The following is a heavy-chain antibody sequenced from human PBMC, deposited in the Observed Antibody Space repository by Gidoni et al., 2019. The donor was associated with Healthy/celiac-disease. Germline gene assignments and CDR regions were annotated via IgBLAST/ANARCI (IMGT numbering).Heavy chain of an antibody. Sequence: QVQLQESGPVLVKPSQTLYLTFPVSGGSLSSGGYYWSWIRQHPGKGLEWIGYIYYSGSTDYNPSLKSRVTISVDTSKNQFSLKLSSVTAADTAVYYCARSSEPDAMGPLGALEWAFDIWGQGTMVTVSS. J-gene: IGHJ3*02. CDR2: IYYSGST. CDR3: ARSSEPDAMGPLGALEWAFDI. CDR1: GGSLSSGGYY. V-gene: IGHV4-31*03. D-gene: IGHD2-2*01.